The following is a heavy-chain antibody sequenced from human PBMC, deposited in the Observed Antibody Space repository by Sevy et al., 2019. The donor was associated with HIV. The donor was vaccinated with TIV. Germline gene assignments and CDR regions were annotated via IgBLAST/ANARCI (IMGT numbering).Heavy chain of an antibody. CDR3: ARALAAAASS. D-gene: IGHD6-13*01. Sequence: GGSLRLSCAASGFTFSAYWMHWVRQAPGKGLEWVANINQGGSEKYYVDSVKGRFTTSRENAKNSLFLQMNSLRAEDTAVYYCARALAAAASSWGQGALVTVSS. CDR2: INQGGSEK. V-gene: IGHV3-7*01. J-gene: IGHJ5*02. CDR1: GFTFSAYW.